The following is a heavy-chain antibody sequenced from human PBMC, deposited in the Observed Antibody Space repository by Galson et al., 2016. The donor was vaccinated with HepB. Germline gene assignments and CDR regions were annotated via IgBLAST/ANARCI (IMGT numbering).Heavy chain of an antibody. CDR3: ARDLGSSWRSGSFDF. CDR2: IWYDGSNK. J-gene: IGHJ4*02. CDR1: GFTLSGHG. Sequence: CAVSGFTLSGHGLHWVRQAPGKGLEWVAIIWYDGSNKYYADSVKERFTISRDTSKNTLYLQMNSLRAEDTAVYYCARDLGSSWRSGSFDFWGQGSLVTVSS. V-gene: IGHV3-33*01. D-gene: IGHD6-13*01.